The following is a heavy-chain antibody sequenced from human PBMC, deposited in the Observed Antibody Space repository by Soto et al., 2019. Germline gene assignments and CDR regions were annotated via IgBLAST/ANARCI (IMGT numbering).Heavy chain of an antibody. CDR1: GFTFSRNW. D-gene: IGHD6-19*01. Sequence: EVQLVESGGGLVQPGGSLRLSCAASGFTFSRNWMHWVRQAPGTGLVWVSLIKTDGSDTRYADSVQGRFTISRDNAKNTRYLQMNSLRAEDTAGYYLATGSGWYSPDYWGQGTLVTVSS. J-gene: IGHJ4*02. V-gene: IGHV3-74*01. CDR3: ATGSGWYSPDY. CDR2: IKTDGSDT.